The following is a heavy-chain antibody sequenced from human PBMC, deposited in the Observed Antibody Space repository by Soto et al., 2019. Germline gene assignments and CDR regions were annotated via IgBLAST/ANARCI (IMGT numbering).Heavy chain of an antibody. CDR3: AKDGGGGQHNAAAGTYVWYYFDY. J-gene: IGHJ4*02. CDR2: ISYDGRNK. V-gene: IGHV3-30*18. Sequence: QVQLVESGGGVVQPGRSLRLSCAASGFTFSSYGMHWVRQAPGKGLEWVAVISYDGRNKYYADSVKGRFTISRDNSKKXLYLQMNSLTAEDTAVYYCAKDGGGGQHNAAAGTYVWYYFDYWGQGTLVTVSS. D-gene: IGHD6-13*01. CDR1: GFTFSSYG.